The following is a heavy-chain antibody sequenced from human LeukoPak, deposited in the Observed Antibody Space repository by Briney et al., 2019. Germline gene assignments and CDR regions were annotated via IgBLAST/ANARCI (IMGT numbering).Heavy chain of an antibody. D-gene: IGHD3-16*01. CDR3: AKAPGVVFPRGNNWFDP. Sequence: GGSLRLSCAASGFTFSSYGMHWVRQAPGKGLEWVAFIRYDGSNKYYADSVKGRFTISRGNSKNTLYLQMNSLRAEDTAVYYCAKAPGVVFPRGNNWFDPWGQGTLVTVSS. J-gene: IGHJ5*02. CDR2: IRYDGSNK. V-gene: IGHV3-30*02. CDR1: GFTFSSYG.